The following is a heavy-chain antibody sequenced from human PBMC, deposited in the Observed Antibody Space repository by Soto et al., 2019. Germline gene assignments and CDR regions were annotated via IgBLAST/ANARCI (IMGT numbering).Heavy chain of an antibody. Sequence: PSETLSLTCDVSDYSINSNYYWLWICHLPGKGLEWIGAIHHSGSTYYTLSLNSRATISMDTSKNHWSLKLTSMPATDTAMYYCARGRYGGKFDYWGQGTPITISS. J-gene: IGHJ4*02. CDR2: IHHSGST. CDR3: ARGRYGGKFDY. D-gene: IGHD2-15*01. V-gene: IGHV4-38-2*01. CDR1: DYSINSNYY.